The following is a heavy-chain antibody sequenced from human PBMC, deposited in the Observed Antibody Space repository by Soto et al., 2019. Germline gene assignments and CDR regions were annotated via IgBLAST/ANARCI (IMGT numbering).Heavy chain of an antibody. D-gene: IGHD1-26*01. Sequence: GEALKISCKGSGYSFNNNWISWVRQIPGKGLEWMGRIVPSESYVNYSPSFEGHVTMSVDKPISTAYLQWSSLKASDTAIYFCAGKILRYSNSWLYFDFWGQGSVVIVSS. J-gene: IGHJ4*02. CDR1: GYSFNNNW. V-gene: IGHV5-10-1*01. CDR2: IVPSESYV. CDR3: AGKILRYSNSWLYFDF.